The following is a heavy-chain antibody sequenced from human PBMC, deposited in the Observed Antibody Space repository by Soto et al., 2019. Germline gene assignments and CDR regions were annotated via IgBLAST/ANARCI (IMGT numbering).Heavy chain of an antibody. D-gene: IGHD5-18*01. CDR1: GISTSSYW. J-gene: IGHJ4*02. V-gene: IGHV3-7*03. CDR2: IKNDGSEK. Sequence: GGSLRLSCAASGISTSSYWMGWVRQAPGRGLEWVASIKNDGSEKYYMDSLKGRFTISRDNALNSLYLQMNSLRAQDTAVYFCVTGYHSDYWGQGTLVTVSS. CDR3: VTGYHSDY.